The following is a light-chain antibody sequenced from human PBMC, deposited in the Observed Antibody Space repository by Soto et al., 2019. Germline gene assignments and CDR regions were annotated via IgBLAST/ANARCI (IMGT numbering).Light chain of an antibody. Sequence: DIQLTQSPSSLSASVGDRVTITCRASQTIGNYLHWYQQKAGKGPNLLIYGASTLQSGVTSRFGGSGSGTDFTRTISGLQPEDVATYDWQQGYNTPYTFGQGPKLE. CDR1: QTIGNY. J-gene: IGKJ2*01. CDR3: QQGYNTPYT. V-gene: IGKV1-39*01. CDR2: GAS.